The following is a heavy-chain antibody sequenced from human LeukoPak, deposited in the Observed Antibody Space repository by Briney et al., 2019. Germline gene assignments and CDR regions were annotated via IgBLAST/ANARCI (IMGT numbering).Heavy chain of an antibody. CDR2: INGDGSDP. Sequence: PGGSLRLSCAASGVTFSSYWMHWVRQAPGKGLVWVSRINGDGSDPNSADSVKGRFSISRDNAKNTLYLQMNSLRAEDTAMYYCATGATSGGYWGEGTLVTVSS. D-gene: IGHD3-10*01. J-gene: IGHJ4*02. CDR1: GVTFSSYW. V-gene: IGHV3-74*01. CDR3: ATGATSGGY.